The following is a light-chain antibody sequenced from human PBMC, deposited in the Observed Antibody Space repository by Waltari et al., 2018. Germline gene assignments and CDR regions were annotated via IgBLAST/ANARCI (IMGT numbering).Light chain of an antibody. Sequence: DIQMTQSPSTLSASVGDRVPITCRASQSISSWLAWYQQKPGKAPKLLISRASSLESGVPSTFSGSGSGTEFTLTISSLQPNDFATYYCQQYSTYPYTFAQGTKLEMK. CDR3: QQYSTYPYT. V-gene: IGKV1-5*03. CDR1: QSISSW. J-gene: IGKJ2*01. CDR2: RAS.